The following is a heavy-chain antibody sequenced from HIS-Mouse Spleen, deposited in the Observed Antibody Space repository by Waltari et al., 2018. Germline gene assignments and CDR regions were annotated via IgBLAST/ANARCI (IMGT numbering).Heavy chain of an antibody. CDR1: GGSISSSSYY. CDR2: IYYRGST. V-gene: IGHV4-39*07. J-gene: IGHJ2*01. D-gene: IGHD6-13*01. CDR3: AREIPYSSSWYDWYFDL. Sequence: QLQLQESGPGLVKPSETLSLTCTVSGGSISSSSYYWGWIRQPPGKGLEWIGSIYYRGSTYYNPSLKSRVTISVDTSKNQFSLKLSSVTAEDTAVYYCAREIPYSSSWYDWYFDLWGRGTLVTVSS.